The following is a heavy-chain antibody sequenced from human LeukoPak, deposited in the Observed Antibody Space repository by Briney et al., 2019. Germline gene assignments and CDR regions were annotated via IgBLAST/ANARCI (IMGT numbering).Heavy chain of an antibody. D-gene: IGHD2-21*02. Sequence: SETLSLTCTVSGGSISSYYWNWIRQPPGKGLEWIGYIYYSGSTNYNPSLKSRVTISVDTSKNQFSLKLSSVTAADTAVYYCARDCGGDCYDAFDIWGQGTMVTVSS. J-gene: IGHJ3*02. V-gene: IGHV4-59*01. CDR1: GGSISSYY. CDR2: IYYSGST. CDR3: ARDCGGDCYDAFDI.